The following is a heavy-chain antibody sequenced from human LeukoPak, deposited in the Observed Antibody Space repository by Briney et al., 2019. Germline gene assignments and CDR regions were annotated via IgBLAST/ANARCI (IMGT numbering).Heavy chain of an antibody. V-gene: IGHV4-34*01. J-gene: IGHJ4*02. D-gene: IGHD4-17*01. CDR1: GGSFSGYY. Sequence: SETLSLTCAVYGGSFSGYYWSWIRQPPGKGLEWIGEINRSGSTNYNPSLKSRVTISVDTSKNQFSLKLSSVTAADTAVYYCVSGTVTTRYFDYWGQGTLVTVSS. CDR3: VSGTVTTRYFDY. CDR2: INRSGST.